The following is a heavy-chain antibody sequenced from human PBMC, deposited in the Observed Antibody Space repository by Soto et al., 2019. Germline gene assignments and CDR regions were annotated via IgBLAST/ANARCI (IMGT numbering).Heavy chain of an antibody. CDR3: ARVWNDGRIDY. CDR1: GFTFRSYW. Sequence: PGGAPRLSCAGSGFTFRSYWMSWVRQAPGKGLEWVANINQDGSDKFYMDSMKGRFTISRDNAENSLYLQMNSLRAEDTAVYYCARVWNDGRIDYWGQGTLVTVSS. J-gene: IGHJ4*02. D-gene: IGHD1-1*01. V-gene: IGHV3-7*01. CDR2: INQDGSDK.